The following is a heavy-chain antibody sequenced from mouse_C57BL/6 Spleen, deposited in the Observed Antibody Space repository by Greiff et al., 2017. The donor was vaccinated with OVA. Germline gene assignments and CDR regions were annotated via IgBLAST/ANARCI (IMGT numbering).Heavy chain of an antibody. CDR1: GYAFSSSW. CDR3: ARRPYYYGSSSFDY. Sequence: VQLQQSGPELVKPGASVKISCKASGYAFSSSWMNWVKQRPGKGLEWIGRIYPGDGDTNYNGKFKGKATLTADKSSSTAYMQLSSLTSEDSAVYFCARRPYYYGSSSFDYWGQGTTLTVSS. V-gene: IGHV1-82*01. D-gene: IGHD1-1*01. J-gene: IGHJ2*01. CDR2: IYPGDGDT.